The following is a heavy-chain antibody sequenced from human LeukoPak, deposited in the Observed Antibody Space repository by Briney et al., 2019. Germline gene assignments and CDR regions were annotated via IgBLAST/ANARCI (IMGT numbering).Heavy chain of an antibody. Sequence: ASVKVSCKASGYTFTGYYMHWVRQAPGQGLEWMGWINPNSGGTNYAQKFQGRVTMTRDTSISTAYMELSRLRSDDTAVYYCGRGVFEGDGYNLLDYWGQGTLVTVSS. CDR2: INPNSGGT. CDR3: GRGVFEGDGYNLLDY. J-gene: IGHJ4*02. D-gene: IGHD5-24*01. CDR1: GYTFTGYY. V-gene: IGHV1-2*02.